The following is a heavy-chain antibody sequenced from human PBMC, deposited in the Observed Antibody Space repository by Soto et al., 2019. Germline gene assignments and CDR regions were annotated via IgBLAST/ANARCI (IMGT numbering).Heavy chain of an antibody. V-gene: IGHV1-69*13. CDR3: ARDDDYYDSSGYYGMDV. Sequence: ASVKVSCKASGGTFSSYAISWVRQAPGQGLEWMGGIIPIFGTANYAQKFQGRVTITADEPTSTAYMELSSLRSEDTAVYYCARDDDYYDSSGYYGMDVWGQGTTVTVSS. CDR2: IIPIFGTA. J-gene: IGHJ6*02. D-gene: IGHD3-22*01. CDR1: GGTFSSYA.